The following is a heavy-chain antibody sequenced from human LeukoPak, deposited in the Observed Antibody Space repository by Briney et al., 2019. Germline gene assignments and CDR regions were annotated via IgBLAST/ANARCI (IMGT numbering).Heavy chain of an antibody. CDR2: INHSGST. V-gene: IGHV4-39*07. CDR1: GGSISSSRYY. CDR3: ARGSSGWYSELNWFDP. J-gene: IGHJ5*02. D-gene: IGHD6-19*01. Sequence: SETLSLTCTVSGGSISSSRYYWGWIRQPPGKGLEWIGEINHSGSTNYNPSLKSRVTISVDTSKNQFSLKLSSVTAADTAVYYCARGSSGWYSELNWFDPWGQGTLVTVSS.